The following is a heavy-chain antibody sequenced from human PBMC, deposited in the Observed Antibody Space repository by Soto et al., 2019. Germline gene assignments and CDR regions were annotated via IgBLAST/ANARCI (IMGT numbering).Heavy chain of an antibody. V-gene: IGHV4-39*01. CDR2: IYYSGST. CDR1: GGSISSSSYY. Sequence: PSETLSLTCTVSGGSISSSSYYWGWIRQPPGKGLEWIGSIYYSGSTYYSPSLKSRVTISVDTSKNQFSLKLSSVTAADTAVYYCARIDQVITTGVPPEYWGQGTLVTVSS. CDR3: ARIDQVITTGVPPEY. J-gene: IGHJ4*02. D-gene: IGHD3-22*01.